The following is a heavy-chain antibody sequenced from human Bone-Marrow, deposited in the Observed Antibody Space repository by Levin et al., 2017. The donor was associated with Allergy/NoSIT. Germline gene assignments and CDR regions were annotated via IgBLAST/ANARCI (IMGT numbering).Heavy chain of an antibody. D-gene: IGHD5-18*01. CDR3: ARVGRPGYSYGYAYFEY. CDR1: GFILTSHW. CDR2: INIDASTT. Sequence: LSLTCAASGFILTSHWMHWVRQAPGKGLVWVSRINIDASTTDYADSVKGRFTISRDNAKNTVYLQMNSLRVEDTAVYYCARVGRPGYSYGYAYFEYWGQGALVAVSS. J-gene: IGHJ4*02. V-gene: IGHV3-74*01.